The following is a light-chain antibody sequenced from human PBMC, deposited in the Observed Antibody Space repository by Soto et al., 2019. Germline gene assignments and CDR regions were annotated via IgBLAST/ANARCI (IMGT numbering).Light chain of an antibody. Sequence: DIPMTQSPATLAASVGDRVSITCRASQRIDTWLAWYQQKPGKAPNLLIYKASRLQSWVPSRFSGSGSGTEFTLTISSLQPEDFATYYCQEYRNNYGTFGQGTKVEIK. J-gene: IGKJ1*01. CDR2: KAS. V-gene: IGKV1-5*03. CDR3: QEYRNNYGT. CDR1: QRIDTW.